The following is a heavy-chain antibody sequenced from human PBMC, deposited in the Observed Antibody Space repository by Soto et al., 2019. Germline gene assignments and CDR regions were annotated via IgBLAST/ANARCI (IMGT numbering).Heavy chain of an antibody. Sequence: QVQLAQSGAEVKKPGASVKVSCKASGYTLTSFDITWVRQATGQGLEWMGWMNPNSGNTDYAQKFQGRVTMTSSTSKSTAYMELSSLISEDTAVYFCARAQSYGLDYWGQGTLVTVSS. V-gene: IGHV1-8*01. D-gene: IGHD4-17*01. CDR2: MNPNSGNT. CDR3: ARAQSYGLDY. J-gene: IGHJ4*02. CDR1: GYTLTSFD.